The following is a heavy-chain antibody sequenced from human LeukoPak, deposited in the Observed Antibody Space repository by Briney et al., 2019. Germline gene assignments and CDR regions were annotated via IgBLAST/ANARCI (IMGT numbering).Heavy chain of an antibody. J-gene: IGHJ5*02. Sequence: PGGSLRLSCAASGFTFSDYYMSWIRQAPGKGLEWVSYISSSGSTIYYADSVKGRFTISRDNAKNSLYLQMNSLRAEDTAVYYCARDHSPLTYYDFWSGYYPNWFDPWGQGTLVTVSS. CDR2: ISSSGSTI. D-gene: IGHD3-3*01. CDR3: ARDHSPLTYYDFWSGYYPNWFDP. V-gene: IGHV3-11*01. CDR1: GFTFSDYY.